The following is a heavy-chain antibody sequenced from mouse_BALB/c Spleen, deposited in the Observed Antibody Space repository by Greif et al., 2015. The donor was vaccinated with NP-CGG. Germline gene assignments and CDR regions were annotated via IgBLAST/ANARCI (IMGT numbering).Heavy chain of an antibody. V-gene: IGHV1-14*01. CDR2: INPYNDGT. D-gene: IGHD1-1*01. J-gene: IGHJ4*01. CDR3: ARVFHITTVVAYYAMDY. Sequence: VQLQQSGPELVKPGASVKMSCKASGYTFTSYVMHWVKQKPGQGLEWIGYINPYNDGTKYNEKFKGKATLTSDKSSSTAYMELSSLTSEDSAVYYCARVFHITTVVAYYAMDYWGQGTSVTVSS. CDR1: GYTFTSYV.